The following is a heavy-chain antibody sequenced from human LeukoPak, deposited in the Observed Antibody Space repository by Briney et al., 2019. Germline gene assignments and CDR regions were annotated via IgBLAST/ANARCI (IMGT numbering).Heavy chain of an antibody. D-gene: IGHD2-15*01. CDR3: ASYRLYCSGGSCSGGSFDI. CDR1: GGSFSGYY. J-gene: IGHJ3*02. V-gene: IGHV4-34*01. Sequence: SETLSLTCAVYGGSFSGYYWSWIRQPPGKGLEWIGEINHSGSTNYNPSLKSRVTISVDTSKNQFSLKLSSVTAADTAVYYCASYRLYCSGGSCSGGSFDIWGQGTMVTASS. CDR2: INHSGST.